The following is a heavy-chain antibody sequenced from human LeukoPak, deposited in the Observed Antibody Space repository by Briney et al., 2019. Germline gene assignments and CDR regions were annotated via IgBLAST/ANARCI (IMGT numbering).Heavy chain of an antibody. J-gene: IGHJ4*02. CDR3: AKAGRRISMIGVVRRGHYFDY. D-gene: IGHD3-22*01. V-gene: IGHV3-23*01. CDR1: GFTFSSYA. Sequence: GGSLRLSCAASGFTFSSYAMSWVRQAPGKGLEWVSAISGSGGSTYYADSVKGRFTISRDNSRNTLYLQMNSLRAEDTAVYYCAKAGRRISMIGVVRRGHYFDYWGQGILVTVSS. CDR2: ISGSGGST.